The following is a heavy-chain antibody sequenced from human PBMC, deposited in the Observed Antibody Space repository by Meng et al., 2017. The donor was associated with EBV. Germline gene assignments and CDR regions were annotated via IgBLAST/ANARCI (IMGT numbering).Heavy chain of an antibody. D-gene: IGHD5/OR15-5a*01. J-gene: IGHJ4*02. Sequence: QLQLQASGPGQVKPSETLSLTCTVSCDSISSFYYWAWLRQPPGRSLGWIGSAHYSGRTYYSPSLRSRVTVSIDTSKNQFSLRLTSVTAADTALYYCARPFPSIVSPRLDPFGDWGQGAMVTVSA. CDR3: ARPFPSIVSPRLDPFGD. V-gene: IGHV4-39*01. CDR1: CDSISSFYY. CDR2: AHYSGRT.